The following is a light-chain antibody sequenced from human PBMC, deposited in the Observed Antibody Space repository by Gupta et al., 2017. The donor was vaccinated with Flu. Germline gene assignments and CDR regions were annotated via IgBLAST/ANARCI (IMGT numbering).Light chain of an antibody. J-gene: IGLJ3*02. CDR1: NIVTTT. CDR2: DDN. Sequence: SYVLTQPPSVSVAPGQTAKITCGGNNIVTTTVHWYQRKPGPAPGLVVYDDNDRHSGIPERFSGSNSGNTATLTISRVEAGDEADYYCQVWDGSSDHQVFGGGTKLSVL. CDR3: QVWDGSSDHQV. V-gene: IGLV3-21*02.